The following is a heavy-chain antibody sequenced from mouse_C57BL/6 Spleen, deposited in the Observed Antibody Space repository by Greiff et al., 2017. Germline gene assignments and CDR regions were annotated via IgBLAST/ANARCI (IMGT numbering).Heavy chain of an antibody. CDR1: GYTFTSYW. CDR3: ARSGTTGVAFDY. CDR2: IDPNSGGT. V-gene: IGHV1-72*01. Sequence: QVQLQQPGAELVKPGASVKLSCKASGYTFTSYWMHWVKQRPGRGLEWIGRIDPNSGGTKYNEKFKSKATRTVDKPSSTAYRQRSSLTSEASAVYYCARSGTTGVAFDYWGQGTTLTVSS. J-gene: IGHJ2*01. D-gene: IGHD1-1*01.